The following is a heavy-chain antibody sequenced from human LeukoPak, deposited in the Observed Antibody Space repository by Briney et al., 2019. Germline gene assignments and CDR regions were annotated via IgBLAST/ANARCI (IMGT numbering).Heavy chain of an antibody. D-gene: IGHD2-2*02. CDR3: VREVVVPAAIRAYYYYYGMDV. J-gene: IGHJ6*02. CDR2: ISSSGSTI. V-gene: IGHV3-11*01. Sequence: GGSLRLSCAASGFTFSDYYMSWIRQAPGKGLEWGSYISSSGSTIYSADSVKGGFTISRDNAKNSLYLQMNSLRAEDTAVYYCVREVVVPAAIRAYYYYYGMDVWGQGTTVTVSS. CDR1: GFTFSDYY.